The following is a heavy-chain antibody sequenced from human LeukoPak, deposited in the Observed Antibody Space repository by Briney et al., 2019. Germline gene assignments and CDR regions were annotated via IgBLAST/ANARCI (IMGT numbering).Heavy chain of an antibody. J-gene: IGHJ4*02. Sequence: ASVKVSCKASGYTFTGYYIHWVRQAPGQGLEWMGWINPDSGGTNYAQKFQGRVTMTRDTSISTAYMDLSRLRSDDTALYYCATFHFGTSATSFDYWGQGTQVTVSS. CDR2: INPDSGGT. CDR1: GYTFTGYY. D-gene: IGHD3-22*01. CDR3: ATFHFGTSATSFDY. V-gene: IGHV1-2*02.